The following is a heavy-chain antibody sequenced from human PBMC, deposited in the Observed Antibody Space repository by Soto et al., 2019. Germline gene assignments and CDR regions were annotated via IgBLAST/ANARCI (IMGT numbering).Heavy chain of an antibody. Sequence: ASVKVSCKASGYTFTRYAMHWVRQAPGQRLEWMGWINAGNGNTKYSQKFQGRVTITRDTSASTAYMELSSLRSEDTAVYYCARSIPTVDWYFDLWGRGTLVTVSS. CDR3: ARSIPTVDWYFDL. CDR2: INAGNGNT. D-gene: IGHD4-17*01. J-gene: IGHJ2*01. V-gene: IGHV1-3*01. CDR1: GYTFTRYA.